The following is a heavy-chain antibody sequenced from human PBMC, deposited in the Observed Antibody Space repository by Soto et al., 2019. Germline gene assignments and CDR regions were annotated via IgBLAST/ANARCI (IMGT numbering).Heavy chain of an antibody. Sequence: QVQLVQSGAEVKKPESSVKVSCKAPGGTFSTYAISWVRKAPGQGLEWMGGIIPMVGTANYAQRFQDRVTIPADESTNAVYMELSSLRSEDTAVYFCASGIQLWLRRINNGYSGWGEGTLVTVSS. CDR3: ASGIQLWLRRINNGYSG. CDR2: IIPMVGTA. D-gene: IGHD5-18*01. J-gene: IGHJ4*02. V-gene: IGHV1-69*12. CDR1: GGTFSTYA.